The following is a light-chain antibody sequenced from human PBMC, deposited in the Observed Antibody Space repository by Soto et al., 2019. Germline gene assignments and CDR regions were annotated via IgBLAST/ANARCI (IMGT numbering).Light chain of an antibody. CDR3: LQYNTFPFD. Sequence: DIPMTQTPSSLSASVGDRVTITCRASQGIRNELGWYQQKPGTAPKRLIHAASTLQSGVPSRFSGSGSGTEFNITISSLQPEDFATYFCLQYNTFPFDFGQGTRLEI. CDR1: QGIRNE. J-gene: IGKJ5*01. V-gene: IGKV1-17*01. CDR2: AAS.